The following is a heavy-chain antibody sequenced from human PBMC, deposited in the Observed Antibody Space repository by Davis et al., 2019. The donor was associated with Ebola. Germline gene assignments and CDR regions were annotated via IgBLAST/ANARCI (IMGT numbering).Heavy chain of an antibody. Sequence: SVKVSCKASGGTFSSYAISWVRQAPGQGLEWMGRIIPILGIANYAQKFQGRVTITADKSTSTAYMELSSLRSEDTAVYYCASGTADDFWSGYPLYGMDVWGQGTTVTVSS. V-gene: IGHV1-69*04. CDR3: ASGTADDFWSGYPLYGMDV. D-gene: IGHD3-3*01. J-gene: IGHJ6*02. CDR1: GGTFSSYA. CDR2: IIPILGIA.